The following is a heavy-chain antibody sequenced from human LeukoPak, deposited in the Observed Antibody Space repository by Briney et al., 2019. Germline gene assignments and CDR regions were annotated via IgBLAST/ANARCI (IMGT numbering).Heavy chain of an antibody. V-gene: IGHV4-34*01. CDR3: ARWITGTLYFDY. CDR1: GGSFSGYY. CDR2: INHSGST. Sequence: KPSETLSLTCAVYGGSFSGYYWSWIRQPPGKGLEWIGEINHSGSTNYNPSLKSRVTISVDTSKNQFSLKLSPVTAADTAVYYCARWITGTLYFDYWGQGTLVTVSS. J-gene: IGHJ4*02. D-gene: IGHD1-20*01.